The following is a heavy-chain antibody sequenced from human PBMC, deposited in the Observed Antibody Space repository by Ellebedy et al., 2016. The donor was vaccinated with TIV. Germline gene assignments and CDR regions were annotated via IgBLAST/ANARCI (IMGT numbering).Heavy chain of an antibody. J-gene: IGHJ4*02. Sequence: GGSLRLSXAASGFTFADYAMTWVRQAPGKGLDWVAGISASGSHTYYALSVKGRFTISRDNSKNILYLQMNSLRAEDTALYYCAKGGYSSAWPYDNWGQGTLVTVSS. D-gene: IGHD6-19*01. V-gene: IGHV3-23*01. CDR3: AKGGYSSAWPYDN. CDR1: GFTFADYA. CDR2: ISASGSHT.